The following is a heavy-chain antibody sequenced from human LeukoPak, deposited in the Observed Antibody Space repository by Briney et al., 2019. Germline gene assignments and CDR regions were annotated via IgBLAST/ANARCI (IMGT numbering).Heavy chain of an antibody. V-gene: IGHV3-23*01. Sequence: PGGSLRLSCAASGFTFSSYAMSWVRQAPGKGLEWVSAISGSGGSTYYADSVKGRFTISRDNSKNTLYLQMNSLRAEDMAVYYCAKDSFYYYDSSGSYNWFDPWGQGTLVTVSS. J-gene: IGHJ5*02. D-gene: IGHD3-22*01. CDR3: AKDSFYYYDSSGSYNWFDP. CDR2: ISGSGGST. CDR1: GFTFSSYA.